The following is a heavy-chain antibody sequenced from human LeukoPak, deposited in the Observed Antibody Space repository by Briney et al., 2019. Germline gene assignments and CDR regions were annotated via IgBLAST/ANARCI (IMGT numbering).Heavy chain of an antibody. CDR2: ISWNSGSI. CDR3: ARDTPDYYDSSGYYEAQNAFDI. D-gene: IGHD3-22*01. V-gene: IGHV3-9*01. CDR1: GFTFTIFG. J-gene: IGHJ3*02. Sequence: GGSLRLSCAASGFTFTIFGLNWVRQAPGKGPEWGSGISWNSGSIGYADSVKGRFTISRDNAKNSLYLQMNSLRAEDTALYYCARDTPDYYDSSGYYEAQNAFDIWGQGTMVTVSS.